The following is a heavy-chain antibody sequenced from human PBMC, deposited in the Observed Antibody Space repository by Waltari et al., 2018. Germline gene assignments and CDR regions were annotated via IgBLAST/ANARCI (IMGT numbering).Heavy chain of an antibody. V-gene: IGHV3-7*04. Sequence: EVQLVESGGGLVQPGGSLRLSGAGSGFPFSTYWMSLVRQAPGNGLEWVANVNQDGSLKYYVDSVKGRFTISRDNAKNSLYLQMNSLRAEDTALYYCTRDLQGARIYSVNYWGQGTLVTVSS. CDR3: TRDLQGARIYSVNY. J-gene: IGHJ4*02. D-gene: IGHD3-10*01. CDR1: GFPFSTYW. CDR2: VNQDGSLK.